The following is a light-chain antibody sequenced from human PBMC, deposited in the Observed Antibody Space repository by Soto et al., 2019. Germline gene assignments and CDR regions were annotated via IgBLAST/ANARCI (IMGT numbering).Light chain of an antibody. J-gene: IGKJ1*01. CDR1: QSISSW. CDR2: DAS. CDR3: KKYNSYPWT. V-gene: IGKV1-5*01. Sequence: DIQMTQSPSTLSASVGDRVTITCPASQSISSWLAWYQQKPGKAPKLLIYDASSLESGVPSRFSGSGSGTEFTLTISSLQPDDVATNYSKKYNSYPWTFGQGTKVEI.